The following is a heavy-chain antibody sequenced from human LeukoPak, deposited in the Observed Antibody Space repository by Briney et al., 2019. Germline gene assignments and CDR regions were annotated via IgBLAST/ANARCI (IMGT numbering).Heavy chain of an antibody. V-gene: IGHV4-59*01. CDR3: ARVVARYVGMDV. CDR1: AGSIDNYY. J-gene: IGHJ6*02. Sequence: PSETLSLTCTVSAGSIDNYYWSWIRQPPGEGLEWIGYIYYSGSTNYNPSLKSRVTISVDTSKKQVSLNLSSVTAADTAVYYCARVVARYVGMDVWGQGTTVTVSS. CDR2: IYYSGST. D-gene: IGHD2-15*01.